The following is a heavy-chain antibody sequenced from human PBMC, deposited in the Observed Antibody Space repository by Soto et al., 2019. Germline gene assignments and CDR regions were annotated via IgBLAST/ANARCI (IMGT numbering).Heavy chain of an antibody. D-gene: IGHD4-17*01. J-gene: IGHJ6*02. CDR2: INAGNGHT. CDR3: ARGKEYGRNSHYYDGLDV. Sequence: VKVSCKASGNTFSNSAMYWVRQAPGQRLEWMGWINAGNGHTKYADNFQGRVTITRDTFASTVYMELGSLRSEDTAVYYCARGKEYGRNSHYYDGLDVWGQGTTVTVSS. CDR1: GNTFSNSA. V-gene: IGHV1-3*01.